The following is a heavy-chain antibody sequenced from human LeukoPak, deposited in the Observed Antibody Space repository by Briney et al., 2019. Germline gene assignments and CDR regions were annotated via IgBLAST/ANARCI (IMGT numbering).Heavy chain of an antibody. CDR3: ARRGQAGYLY. CDR1: GGSFSDYY. J-gene: IGHJ4*02. Sequence: KASETLSLTCAVYGGSFSDYYWSWIRQPPGKGLEWIGEINHSGSTNYNPSLKSRVTISVDTSKNQFSLNLYSVTAADTAVYYCARRGQAGYLYWGQGTLVTVSS. D-gene: IGHD3-16*02. CDR2: INHSGST. V-gene: IGHV4-34*01.